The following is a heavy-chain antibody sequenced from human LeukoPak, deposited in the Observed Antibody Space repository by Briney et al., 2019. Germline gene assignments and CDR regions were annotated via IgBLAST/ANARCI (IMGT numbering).Heavy chain of an antibody. J-gene: IGHJ4*02. CDR1: GGSISSYY. CDR2: IYTSGST. CDR3: ARDSPLLRLRGGFDY. Sequence: PSETLSLTCTVSGGSISSYYWSWLRQPAGKGLEWIGRIYTSGSTNYNPSLKSRVTISVDTSKNQFSLKLSSVTAADTAVYYCARDSPLLRLRGGFDYWGQGTLVTVSS. V-gene: IGHV4-4*07. D-gene: IGHD5-12*01.